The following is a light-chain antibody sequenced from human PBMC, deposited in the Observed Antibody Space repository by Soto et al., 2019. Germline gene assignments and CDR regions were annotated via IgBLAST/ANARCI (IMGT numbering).Light chain of an antibody. V-gene: IGKV3-20*01. CDR2: SAS. Sequence: EIVLTQSPGTLSLSPGERATLSCRASQSVGSTSLAWYQQRVGQAPRVLIYSASTRATGIPDSFSGSGSGTDFTLTITSLEPEDFAVYYCQHDGGSRTFGQGTKVEIK. CDR1: QSVGSTS. J-gene: IGKJ1*01. CDR3: QHDGGSRT.